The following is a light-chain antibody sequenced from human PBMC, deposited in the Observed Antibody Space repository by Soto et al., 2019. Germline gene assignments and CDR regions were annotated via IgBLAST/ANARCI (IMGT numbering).Light chain of an antibody. CDR1: SRDVGGYKY. CDR3: SSFAGTSDVGV. Sequence: QSVLTQPPSASGSPGQSVTISCTGTSRDVGGYKYVSRYQQHPGKAPKLIIYEVTKRPSGVPDRFSASKSGNTASLTVSGLQAEDEADYYCSSFAGTSDVGVFGTGTKVTVL. CDR2: EVT. J-gene: IGLJ1*01. V-gene: IGLV2-8*01.